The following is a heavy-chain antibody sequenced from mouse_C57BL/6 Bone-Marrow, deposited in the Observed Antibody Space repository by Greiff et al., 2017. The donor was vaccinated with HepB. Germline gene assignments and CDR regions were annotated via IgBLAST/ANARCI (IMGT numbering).Heavy chain of an antibody. CDR2: FHPYNDDT. D-gene: IGHD1-1*01. CDR3: AMTTVVAEGYAMDY. CDR1: GYTFTTYP. J-gene: IGHJ4*01. V-gene: IGHV1-47*01. Sequence: QVQLKESGAELVKPGASVKMSCKASGYTFTTYPIEWMKQNHGKSLEWIGNFHPYNDDTKYNEKFKGKATLTVEKSSSTVYLELSRLTSDDSAVYYCAMTTVVAEGYAMDYWGQGTSVTVSS.